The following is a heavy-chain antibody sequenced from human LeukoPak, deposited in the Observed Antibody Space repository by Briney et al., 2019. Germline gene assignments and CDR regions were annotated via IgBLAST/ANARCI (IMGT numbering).Heavy chain of an antibody. V-gene: IGHV1-69*01. CDR2: IIPIFGTA. CDR3: ARDGCSGGSCSSPGY. D-gene: IGHD2-15*01. Sequence: AASVTVSCKASGGTFSSYAISWVRQAPGQGLEWMGGIIPIFGTANYAQKFQGRVTITADESTSTAYMELSSLRSEDTAVYYCARDGCSGGSCSSPGYWGQGTLVTVSS. CDR1: GGTFSSYA. J-gene: IGHJ4*02.